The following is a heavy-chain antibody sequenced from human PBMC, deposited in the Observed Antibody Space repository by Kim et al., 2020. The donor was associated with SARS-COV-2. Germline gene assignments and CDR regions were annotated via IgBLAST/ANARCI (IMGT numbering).Heavy chain of an antibody. J-gene: IGHJ6*03. CDR3: ARIRGTGTTRSQSYRYYMDV. V-gene: IGHV2-70*01. D-gene: IGHD1-7*01. CDR2: IDWDDDK. CDR1: GFSLSTSGMC. Sequence: SGPTLVKPTQTLTLTCTFSGFSLSTSGMCVNWIRQPPGKALEWLAHIDWDDDKYYNTSLKTRLTISKDTSKNQVVLTMTNMDPVDTPTYYCARIRGTGTTRSQSYRYYMDVWGKGTTVTVSS.